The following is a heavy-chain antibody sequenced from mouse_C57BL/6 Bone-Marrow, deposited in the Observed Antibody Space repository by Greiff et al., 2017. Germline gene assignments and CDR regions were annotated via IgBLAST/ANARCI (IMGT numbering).Heavy chain of an antibody. Sequence: VKLMESGAELARPGASVKLSCKASGYTFTSYGISWVKQRTGQGLEWIGEIYPRSGNTYYNEKFKGKATLTAAKSSSTAYMELRSLPSEDSAVYFCASYGFAYWGQGTLVTVSA. J-gene: IGHJ3*01. CDR2: IYPRSGNT. CDR1: GYTFTSYG. V-gene: IGHV1-81*01. CDR3: ASYGFAY. D-gene: IGHD1-1*02.